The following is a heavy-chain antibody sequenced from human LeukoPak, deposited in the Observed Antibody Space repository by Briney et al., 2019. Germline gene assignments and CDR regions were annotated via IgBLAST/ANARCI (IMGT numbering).Heavy chain of an antibody. D-gene: IGHD6-19*01. J-gene: IGHJ2*01. CDR2: ISYDGSNK. CDR1: GFTFSSYA. V-gene: IGHV3-30*01. CDR3: ASWPAPGYGSGWRYFDL. Sequence: GGSLRLSCAASGFTFSSYAMHWVRQAPGKGLEWVAVISYDGSNKYYADSVKGRFTISRDNSKNTLYLQMNSLRAEDTAVYCCASWPAPGYGSGWRYFDLWGGGPLVTVSS.